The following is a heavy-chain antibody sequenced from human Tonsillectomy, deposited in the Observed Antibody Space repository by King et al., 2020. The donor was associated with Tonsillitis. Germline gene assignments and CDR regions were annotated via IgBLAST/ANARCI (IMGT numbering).Heavy chain of an antibody. CDR3: AKDYGSGSYYVGRFDY. V-gene: IGHV3-30*18. J-gene: IGHJ4*02. CDR1: GFIFSNHG. D-gene: IGHD3-10*01. Sequence: VQLVVSGGGVVQPGRSLRLSCAASGFIFSNHGMHWVRQAPGKGLEWVAIISYDGSKKYYAESVKGRFTISRDNSKNTLYLQMNSLRAEDTAVYYCAKDYGSGSYYVGRFDYWGQGTLVTVSS. CDR2: ISYDGSKK.